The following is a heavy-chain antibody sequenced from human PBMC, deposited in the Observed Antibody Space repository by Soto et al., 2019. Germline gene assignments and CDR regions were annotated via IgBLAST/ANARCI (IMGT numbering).Heavy chain of an antibody. CDR1: GGTFGSHG. V-gene: IGHV1-69*13. CDR2: FIAMLGTP. J-gene: IGHJ4*02. CDR3: ARRAMANFDY. Sequence: PVKVSCKASGGTFGSHGIAWVRQAPGQGLEWMGGFIAMLGTPTYAKKVQGRATITADESLTSSYLELRSLRSEDTGVYFCARRAMANFDYWGQGTVVTVSS. D-gene: IGHD5-18*01.